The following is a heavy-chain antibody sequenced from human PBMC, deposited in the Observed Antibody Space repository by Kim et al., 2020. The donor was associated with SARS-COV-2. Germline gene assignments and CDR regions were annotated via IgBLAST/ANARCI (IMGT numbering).Heavy chain of an antibody. Sequence: GGSLRLSCAASGFTFSSYGMHWVRQAPGKGLEWVAVIWYDGSNKYYADSVKGRFTISRDNSKNTLYLQMNSLRAEDTAVYYCARDLREAAAGNYYYYGMDVWGQGTTVTVSS. V-gene: IGHV3-33*01. J-gene: IGHJ6*02. D-gene: IGHD6-13*01. CDR1: GFTFSSYG. CDR2: IWYDGSNK. CDR3: ARDLREAAAGNYYYYGMDV.